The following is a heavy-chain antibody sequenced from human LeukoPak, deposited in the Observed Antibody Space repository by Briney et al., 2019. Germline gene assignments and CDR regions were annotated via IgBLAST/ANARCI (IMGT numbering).Heavy chain of an antibody. CDR2: IYSGGST. CDR1: GLTVSSNY. J-gene: IGHJ4*02. Sequence: GGSLRLSCAASGLTVSSNYMSWVRQAPGKGLEWVSVIYSGGSTYYADSVKGRFTISRDNSKNTLYLQMNSLRAEDTAVYYCARDGLRSRPGDYWGQGTLVTVSS. V-gene: IGHV3-66*01. CDR3: ARDGLRSRPGDY. D-gene: IGHD4-17*01.